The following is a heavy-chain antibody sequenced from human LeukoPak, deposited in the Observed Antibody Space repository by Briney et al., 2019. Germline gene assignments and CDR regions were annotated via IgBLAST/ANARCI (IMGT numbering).Heavy chain of an antibody. D-gene: IGHD3-10*01. J-gene: IGHJ4*02. Sequence: SQTLSLTCTVSGGSISSGGYYWSWIRQHPGKGLEWIGHIYYSGSTYYNPSLKSRVTISVDRSKNQFSLKLSSVTAADTAVYYCARGRGYYYGSGSYYSPYYFDYWGQGTLVTVSS. CDR2: IYYSGST. CDR1: GGSISSGGYY. V-gene: IGHV4-31*03. CDR3: ARGRGYYYGSGSYYSPYYFDY.